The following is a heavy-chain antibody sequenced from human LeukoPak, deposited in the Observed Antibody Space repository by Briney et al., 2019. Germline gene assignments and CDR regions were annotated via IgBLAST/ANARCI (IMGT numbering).Heavy chain of an antibody. CDR1: GGSISSGGYY. CDR2: IYHSGST. CDR3: ARDLGAYFDY. Sequence: PSETLSLTCTVSGGSISSGGYYWSWIRQPPGKGLEWIGYIYHSGSTYYNPSLKSRVTISVDRSKNQFSLKLSSVTPEDTAVYYCARDLGAYFDYWGQGTLVTVSS. J-gene: IGHJ4*02. V-gene: IGHV4-30-2*01. D-gene: IGHD3-16*01.